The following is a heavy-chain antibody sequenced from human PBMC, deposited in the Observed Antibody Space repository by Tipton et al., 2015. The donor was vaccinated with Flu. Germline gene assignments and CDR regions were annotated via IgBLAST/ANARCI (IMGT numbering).Heavy chain of an antibody. J-gene: IGHJ3*02. CDR2: IYDSGST. D-gene: IGHD3-22*01. CDR3: AREGYYFDSSGYKKDAGFDI. Sequence: GLVKPSQTLSLTCTVSGGSMSSGGYYWSWIRQHPVKGLEWIGYIYDSGSTYHNPSLKSRVIMSVDTSKNQISLKLSSVTAADTAVYYCAREGYYFDSSGYKKDAGFDIWGQGTMVTVSS. CDR1: GGSMSSGGYY. V-gene: IGHV4-31*03.